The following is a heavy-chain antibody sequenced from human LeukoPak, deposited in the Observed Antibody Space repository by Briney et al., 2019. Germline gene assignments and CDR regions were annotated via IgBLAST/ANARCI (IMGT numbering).Heavy chain of an antibody. CDR3: ARGMAVAGRGNWFDP. CDR2: INHSGST. J-gene: IGHJ5*02. Sequence: SETLSLTCAVYGGSFSGYYWSWIRQPPGKGLEWIGEINHSGSTNCNPSLKSRVTISVDTSKHQFSLKLSSVTAADTAVYYCARGMAVAGRGNWFDPWGQGTLVTVSS. V-gene: IGHV4-34*01. CDR1: GGSFSGYY. D-gene: IGHD6-19*01.